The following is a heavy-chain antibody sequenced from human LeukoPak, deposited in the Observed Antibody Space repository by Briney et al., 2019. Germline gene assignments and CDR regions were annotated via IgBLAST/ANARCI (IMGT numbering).Heavy chain of an antibody. J-gene: IGHJ6*02. V-gene: IGHV3-33*01. CDR3: ASETGSGTYPYSSYYGMAV. D-gene: IGHD3-10*01. CDR2: IWFDGTDK. CDR1: GFTFRTYG. Sequence: PGGSLRLSWAAPGFTFRTYGMHWVRQAPGKGLEWVAVIWFDGTDKYYADSVKGRFTISRDNSKNTLYLQTTRLRAEDTAVYYCASETGSGTYPYSSYYGMAVWGQGTTVTVSS.